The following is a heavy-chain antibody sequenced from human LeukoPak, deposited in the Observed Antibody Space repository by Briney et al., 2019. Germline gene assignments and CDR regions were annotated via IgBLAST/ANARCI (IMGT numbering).Heavy chain of an antibody. J-gene: IGHJ4*02. CDR1: GFTFSSFA. CDR2: ISGSGDST. V-gene: IGHV3-23*01. CDR3: AKALITMVRGDLDY. D-gene: IGHD3-10*01. Sequence: GGSLRLSCAASGFTFSSFAVSWVRQAPGKGLEWVSAISGSGDSTYYADSVKGRFTISRDNSRNTLYLQLNSLRAEDTAVYYCAKALITMVRGDLDYWGQGTLVTVSS.